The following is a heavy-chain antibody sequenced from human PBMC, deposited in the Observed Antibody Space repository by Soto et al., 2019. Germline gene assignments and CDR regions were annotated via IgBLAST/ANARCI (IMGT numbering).Heavy chain of an antibody. V-gene: IGHV2-5*01. Sequence: QITLKESGPTLVEPTQTLTLTCTYPGFSLRTTGVGVGWIRQPPGKALEWLGIIYWNDDKRYSPSLKNMFTLTRDISKSQVVLTMTNMDPVDTATYYCAHTWGLPFDYWGQGTLVIVSS. CDR1: GFSLRTTGVG. D-gene: IGHD3-16*01. CDR3: AHTWGLPFDY. CDR2: IYWNDDK. J-gene: IGHJ4*02.